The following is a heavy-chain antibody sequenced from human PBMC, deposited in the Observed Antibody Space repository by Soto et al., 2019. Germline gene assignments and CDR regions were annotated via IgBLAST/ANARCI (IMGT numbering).Heavy chain of an antibody. CDR2: INPSSGGT. CDR3: ARVGTAGY. CDR1: GYTLTSDY. V-gene: IGHV1-46*01. Sequence: ASVKVSCKASGYTLTSDYMHWVRQAPGQGLEWMGIINPSSGGTTYARKFQGRVTMTTDTSTSTAYMELRSLRSDDTAVYYCARVGTAGYWGQGTLVTVSS. J-gene: IGHJ4*02.